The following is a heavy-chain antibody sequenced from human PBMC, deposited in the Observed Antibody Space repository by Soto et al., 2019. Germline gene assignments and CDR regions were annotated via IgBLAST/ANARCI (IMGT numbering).Heavy chain of an antibody. CDR3: ARWVATTETYYYYYYGMDV. CDR2: IDPSDSYT. D-gene: IGHD5-12*01. J-gene: IGHJ6*02. Sequence: ESLKISCKGSGYSFTSYWISWVRQMPGKGLEWMGRIDPSDSYTNYSPSFQGHVTISADKSISTAYLQWSSLKASDTAMYYCARWVATTETYYYYYYGMDVWGQGTTVTVSS. CDR1: GYSFTSYW. V-gene: IGHV5-10-1*01.